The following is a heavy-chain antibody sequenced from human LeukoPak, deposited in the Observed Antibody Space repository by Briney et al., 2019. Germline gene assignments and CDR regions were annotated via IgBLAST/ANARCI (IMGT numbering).Heavy chain of an antibody. J-gene: IGHJ3*02. CDR1: GYTFTSYA. Sequence: ASVTVSCKASGYTFTSYAMHWVRQAPGQRLEWMGWINAGNGNTKYSQKFQGRVTMTEDTSTDTAYMELSSLRSEDTAVYYCATEFSIAGAFDIWGQGTMVTVSS. D-gene: IGHD6-13*01. V-gene: IGHV1-3*01. CDR2: INAGNGNT. CDR3: ATEFSIAGAFDI.